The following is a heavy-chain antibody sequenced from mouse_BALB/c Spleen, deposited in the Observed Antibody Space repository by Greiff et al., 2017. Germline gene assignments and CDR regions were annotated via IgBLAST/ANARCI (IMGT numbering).Heavy chain of an antibody. CDR2: LNSNGGST. V-gene: IGHV5-6-3*01. D-gene: IGHD2-3*01. J-gene: IGHJ3*01. CDR1: GFTFSSYG. CDR3: ARVEGYLAWFAY. Sequence: EVKLMESGGGLVQPGGSLKLSCAASGFTFSSYGMSWVRQTPDKRLELVATLNSNGGSTYYPDSVKGRFTISRDNAKNTLYLQMSSLKSEDTAMYYCARVEGYLAWFAYWGQGTLVTVSA.